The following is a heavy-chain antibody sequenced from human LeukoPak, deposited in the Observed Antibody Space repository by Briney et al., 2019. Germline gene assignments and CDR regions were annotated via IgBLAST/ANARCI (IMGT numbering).Heavy chain of an antibody. J-gene: IGHJ5*02. CDR1: GFTFSSYW. D-gene: IGHD3-10*01. V-gene: IGHV3-7*01. CDR2: IKQDGSVK. Sequence: GGSLRLSCAASGFTFSSYWMNWVRQAPGKGLEWVANIKQDGSVKNYVDSVKGRFTISRDNAKNSLFPQMNSLRAEDTAVYYCARDPSGSPVFDPWGQGTLVTVSS. CDR3: ARDPSGSPVFDP.